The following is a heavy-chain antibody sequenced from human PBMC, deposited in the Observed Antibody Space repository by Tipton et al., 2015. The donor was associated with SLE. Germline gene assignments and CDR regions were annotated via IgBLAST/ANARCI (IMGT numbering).Heavy chain of an antibody. CDR1: GFTFNSYW. D-gene: IGHD6-13*01. CDR3: AKDQAAAEPDF. Sequence: SLRLSCTGFGFTFNSYWMTWVRQAPGKGLEWVANINQDGGEKHYVDSVKGRFTISRDNSKSTLFLQVKSLRAADTAVYYCAKDQAAAEPDFWGQGPLVTVSS. J-gene: IGHJ4*02. V-gene: IGHV3-7*03. CDR2: INQDGGEK.